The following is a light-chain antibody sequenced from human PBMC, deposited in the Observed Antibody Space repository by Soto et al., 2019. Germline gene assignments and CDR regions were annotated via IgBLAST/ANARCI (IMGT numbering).Light chain of an antibody. CDR2: DAS. Sequence: VLTQSPARLSLSPGERATLSCRAGQSVSDYLAWYQQKPGQPPRLLFFDASNRATGVPDRFSAGGSGTDFTLIISSLEPEDFAVYYCQQRVNCPLTFGGGTKVEIK. CDR1: QSVSDY. V-gene: IGKV3-11*01. J-gene: IGKJ4*01. CDR3: QQRVNCPLT.